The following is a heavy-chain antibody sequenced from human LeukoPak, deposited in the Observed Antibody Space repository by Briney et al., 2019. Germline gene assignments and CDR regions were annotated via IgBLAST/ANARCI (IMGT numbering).Heavy chain of an antibody. CDR3: ATGAYCSSTSCYSWFDP. Sequence: ASVKVSRKVSGYTLTELSMHWVRQAPGKGLEWMGGFDPEDGETIYAQKFQGRVTMTEDTSTDTAYMELSSLRSEDTAVYYCATGAYCSSTSCYSWFDPWGQGTLVTVSS. V-gene: IGHV1-24*01. J-gene: IGHJ5*02. D-gene: IGHD2-2*01. CDR2: FDPEDGET. CDR1: GYTLTELS.